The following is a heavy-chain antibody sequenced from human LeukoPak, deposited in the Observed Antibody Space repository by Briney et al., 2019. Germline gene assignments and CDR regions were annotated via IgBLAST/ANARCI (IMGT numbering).Heavy chain of an antibody. Sequence: GGSLRLSCAASGFTFSSYAMSWVRQAPGKGLGWVSAISGSGGSTYYADSVKGRLTISRDNSKNTLYLQMNSLRAEDTAVYYCAKANNGYHWFDPWGQGTLVTVSS. D-gene: IGHD1/OR15-1a*01. V-gene: IGHV3-23*01. J-gene: IGHJ5*02. CDR3: AKANNGYHWFDP. CDR1: GFTFSSYA. CDR2: ISGSGGST.